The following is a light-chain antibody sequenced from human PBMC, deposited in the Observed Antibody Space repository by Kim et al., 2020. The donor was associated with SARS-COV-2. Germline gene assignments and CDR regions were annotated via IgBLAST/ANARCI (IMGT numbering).Light chain of an antibody. CDR3: MHGLLAPYS. Sequence: DIVMTQSPLSLPVTPGEPVSISCRSSQSLLHSNGYIYLDWYLQKPGQSPQLLIYLGSNRASGVADRFGGCGSGPDFTLKISTVEGTDVGVSYCMHGLLAPYSFGLGTMLEI. CDR1: QSLLHSNGYIY. V-gene: IGKV2-28*01. J-gene: IGKJ2*03. CDR2: LGS.